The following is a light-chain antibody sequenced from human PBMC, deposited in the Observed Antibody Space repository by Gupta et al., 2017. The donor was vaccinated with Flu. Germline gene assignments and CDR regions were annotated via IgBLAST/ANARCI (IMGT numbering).Light chain of an antibody. V-gene: IGLV2-23*02. CDR1: SSDVGSYNL. CDR3: CSYAGSSTPVV. J-gene: IGLJ2*01. CDR2: EVS. Sequence: QSALTQPASVSGSPGQSITISCPGTSSDVGSYNLVSWYQQHPGKAPKLLIYEVSKRPSGVSNRCSGSKSGNTASLTISGLQAEDEADYYCCSYAGSSTPVVFGGGTKLTVL.